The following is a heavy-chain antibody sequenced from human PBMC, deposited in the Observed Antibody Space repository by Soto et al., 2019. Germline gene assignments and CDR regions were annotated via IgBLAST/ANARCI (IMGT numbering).Heavy chain of an antibody. J-gene: IGHJ6*02. CDR1: GGSISSGGYS. D-gene: IGHD3-10*01. CDR3: ARQGYGSGSYYGMDV. V-gene: IGHV4-30-2*01. CDR2: IYHSGST. Sequence: SETLSLTCAVSGGSISSGGYSWSWIRQPPGKGLEWIGYIYHSGSTYYNPSLKSRVTISVDRSKNQFSLKLSSVTAADTAVYHCARQGYGSGSYYGMDVWGQGTTVTVSS.